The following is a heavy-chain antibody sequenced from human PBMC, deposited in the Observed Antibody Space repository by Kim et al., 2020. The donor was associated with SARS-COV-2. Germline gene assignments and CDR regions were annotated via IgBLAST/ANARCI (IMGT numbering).Heavy chain of an antibody. CDR2: INHSGST. Sequence: SETLSLTCAVYGGSFSGYYWSWIRQPPGKGLECIGEINHSGSTNYNPSLKSRVTISVDTSKNQFSLKLSSVTAADTAVYYCARVQYQLLWGAYYYYGMDVWGQGTTVTVSS. D-gene: IGHD2-2*01. J-gene: IGHJ6*02. V-gene: IGHV4-34*01. CDR1: GGSFSGYY. CDR3: ARVQYQLLWGAYYYYGMDV.